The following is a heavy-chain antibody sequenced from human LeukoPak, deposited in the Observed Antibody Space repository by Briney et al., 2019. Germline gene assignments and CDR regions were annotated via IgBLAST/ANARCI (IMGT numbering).Heavy chain of an antibody. Sequence: PGGSLRLSCAASGFTFSSYGMHWVRQAPGKGLEWVAVISYDGSNKYYADSVKGRFSISRDNSKNTLYLQMNSLRAEDTAVYYCASHYASGSYFIAGAFDIWGQGTMVTVSS. D-gene: IGHD3-10*01. CDR2: ISYDGSNK. J-gene: IGHJ3*02. CDR3: ASHYASGSYFIAGAFDI. V-gene: IGHV3-30*03. CDR1: GFTFSSYG.